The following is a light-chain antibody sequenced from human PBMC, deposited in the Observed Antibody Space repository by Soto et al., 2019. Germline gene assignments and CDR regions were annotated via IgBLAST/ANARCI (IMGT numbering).Light chain of an antibody. Sequence: EVVLTQSPATLSLAPGARATLSCRASQFLSSYLAWYQQKPGQPPRLLIYDTSNRATGIPSRFSGSGSGTDFTLTISSLQPEDFATYYCQQSYSSPVNFGGGTKVDIK. J-gene: IGKJ4*01. V-gene: IGKV3-11*01. CDR2: DTS. CDR3: QQSYSSPVN. CDR1: QFLSSY.